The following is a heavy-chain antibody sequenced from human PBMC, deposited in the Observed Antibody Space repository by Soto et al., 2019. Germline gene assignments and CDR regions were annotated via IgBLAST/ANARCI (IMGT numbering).Heavy chain of an antibody. J-gene: IGHJ2*01. CDR3: VRCYCSVRSCYACWHFDL. V-gene: IGHV1-18*01. D-gene: IGHD2-15*01. CDR2: ISASTRNT. Sequence: QVQLVQSGGEVKKPGASVKVSCQASGYTFSDYAISWVRQAPGQGLEWMGWISASTRNTDQAQNFQGRVIMTLDTSTNTAYMELRSLRCDDTAVYYCVRCYCSVRSCYACWHFDLWGRGTLVTVSS. CDR1: GYTFSDYA.